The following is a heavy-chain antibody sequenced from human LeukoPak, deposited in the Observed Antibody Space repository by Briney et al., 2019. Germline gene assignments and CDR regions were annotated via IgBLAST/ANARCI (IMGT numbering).Heavy chain of an antibody. CDR1: GYTFTGYY. Sequence: HWASVKVSCKASGYTFTGYYMHWVRQAPGQGLEWMGWINPNSGGTNYAQKFQGRVTMTRDTSISTAYMEPSRLRSDDTAVYYCARITITMVRGVINDYWGQGTLVTVSS. CDR3: ARITITMVRGVINDY. D-gene: IGHD3-10*01. CDR2: INPNSGGT. J-gene: IGHJ4*02. V-gene: IGHV1-2*02.